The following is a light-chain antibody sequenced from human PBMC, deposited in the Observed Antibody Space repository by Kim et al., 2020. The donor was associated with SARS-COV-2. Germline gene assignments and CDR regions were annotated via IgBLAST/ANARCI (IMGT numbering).Light chain of an antibody. CDR3: QQRSNWPFT. Sequence: LSPGERATLSCRASQSVSRYIAWYQHKPGQAPRLLIFDASNRVTGIPARFSGSGSGTDFTLTISSLKPEDFAVYYCQQRSNWPFTFGGGTKVDIK. J-gene: IGKJ4*01. V-gene: IGKV3-11*01. CDR2: DAS. CDR1: QSVSRY.